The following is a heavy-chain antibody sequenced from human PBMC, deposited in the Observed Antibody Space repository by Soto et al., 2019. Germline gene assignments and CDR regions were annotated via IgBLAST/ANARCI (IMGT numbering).Heavy chain of an antibody. CDR2: IKSKPDGGTR. D-gene: IGHD3-16*01. V-gene: IGHV3-15*01. CDR3: AKDLPFTSGGPLAY. CDR1: GLTFTNAW. J-gene: IGHJ4*02. Sequence: EVQLVESGGGLVKPGESLRLSCAVSGLTFTNAWMTWVRQAPGKGLEWVGHIKSKPDGGTRDYGAPVKGRFIISRDDSKNTLYLDLNSLKTEDTAVYYXAKDLPFTSGGPLAYWGQGAQVIVSS.